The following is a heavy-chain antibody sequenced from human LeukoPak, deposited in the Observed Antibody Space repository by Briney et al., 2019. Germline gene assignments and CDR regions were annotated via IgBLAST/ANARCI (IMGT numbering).Heavy chain of an antibody. J-gene: IGHJ6*03. CDR3: ARLYYDFWSGYYIPPAYYYYYMDV. D-gene: IGHD3-3*01. CDR1: GYSFTSYW. V-gene: IGHV5-51*01. Sequence: GESLKISCKGSGYSFTSYWIGWVRQMPGKGLEWMGIIYPGDSDTRYSPSFQGQVTISADKSISTAYLQWSSLKASDTAMYYCARLYYDFWSGYYIPPAYYYYYMDVWGKGTTVTVPS. CDR2: IYPGDSDT.